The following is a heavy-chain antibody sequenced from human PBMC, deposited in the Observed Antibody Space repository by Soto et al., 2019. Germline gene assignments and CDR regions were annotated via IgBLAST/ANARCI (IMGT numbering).Heavy chain of an antibody. CDR3: ARDVTMVRGVNGWFDP. D-gene: IGHD3-10*01. J-gene: IGHJ5*02. V-gene: IGHV1-18*01. Sequence: ASVKVSCKASGYTFTSYGISWVRQAPGQGLEWMGWISAYNGNTNYAQKLQGRVTMTTDTSTSTAYMELRSLRSDDTAVYYCARDVTMVRGVNGWFDPWGQGTLVTVSS. CDR2: ISAYNGNT. CDR1: GYTFTSYG.